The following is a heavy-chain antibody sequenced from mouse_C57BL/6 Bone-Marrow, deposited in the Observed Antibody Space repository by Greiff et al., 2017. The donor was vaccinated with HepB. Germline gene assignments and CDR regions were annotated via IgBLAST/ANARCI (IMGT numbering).Heavy chain of an antibody. CDR3: ARRQLRPYYAMDY. CDR2: IDPSDSYT. Sequence: VQLQQPGAELVKPGASVKLSCKASGYTFTSYWMQWVKQRPGQGLEWIGEIDPSDSYTNYNQKFKGKATLTVDTSSSTAYMQLSSLTSEDSAVYYCARRQLRPYYAMDYWGQGTSVTVSS. CDR1: GYTFTSYW. J-gene: IGHJ4*01. D-gene: IGHD3-2*02. V-gene: IGHV1-50*01.